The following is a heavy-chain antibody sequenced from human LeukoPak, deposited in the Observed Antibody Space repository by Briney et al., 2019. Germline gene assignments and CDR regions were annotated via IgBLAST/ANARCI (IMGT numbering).Heavy chain of an antibody. CDR2: IYKDGKI. Sequence: GGSLRLSCAASGFTVSSTYMSWVRQAPGKGLEWVSVIYKDGKIYYIDSVKGRFTISRDTSKNTLYLQMNSLRVEDTAVYNCASRHCSGGDCYFAGADPFDHWGQGTLVTVSS. D-gene: IGHD2-21*01. V-gene: IGHV3-53*01. CDR3: ASRHCSGGDCYFAGADPFDH. CDR1: GFTVSSTY. J-gene: IGHJ4*02.